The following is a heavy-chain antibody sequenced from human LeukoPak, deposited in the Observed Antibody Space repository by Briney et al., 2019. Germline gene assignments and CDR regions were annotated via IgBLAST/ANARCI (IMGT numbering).Heavy chain of an antibody. D-gene: IGHD1-1*01. CDR1: GFTFSSYE. CDR3: ARDQGNWYFDS. V-gene: IGHV3-48*03. J-gene: IGHJ4*02. CDR2: ISSSGSTI. Sequence: PGGSLRLSCAASGFTFSSYEMNWVRQAPGKGLEWISYISSSGSTIYNAESVKGRFTISRDKARNSLYLQMNSLRAEDTAVYYCARDQGNWYFDSWGQGTLVTVSS.